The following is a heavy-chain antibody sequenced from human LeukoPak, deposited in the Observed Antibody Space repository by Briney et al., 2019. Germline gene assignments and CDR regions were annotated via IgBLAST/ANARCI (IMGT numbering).Heavy chain of an antibody. CDR2: ISGSGGST. J-gene: IGHJ3*02. Sequence: GGSLRLSCAASGFTFSSYAMSWVRQAPGKGLEWVSAISGSGGSTYYADSVKGRFTISRDNSKNTLYLQMNSLRAEDTAVYYCAKFCLDCSGGSCYSASRGAFDIWGQGTMVTVSS. D-gene: IGHD2-15*01. V-gene: IGHV3-23*01. CDR3: AKFCLDCSGGSCYSASRGAFDI. CDR1: GFTFSSYA.